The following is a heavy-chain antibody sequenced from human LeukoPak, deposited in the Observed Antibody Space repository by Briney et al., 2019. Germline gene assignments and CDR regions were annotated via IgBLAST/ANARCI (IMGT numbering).Heavy chain of an antibody. V-gene: IGHV4-4*07. CDR3: SRGYSVYYYYYYMDV. J-gene: IGHJ6*03. D-gene: IGHD4-11*01. CDR2: IYTSGST. CDR1: GGSISSYY. Sequence: PSETLSLTCTVSGGSISSYYWSWIRQPAGKGLEWIGRIYTSGSTNYNPSLKSRVTISVDTSKNQFSLKLSSVTAADTAVYYCSRGYSVYYYYYYMDVWGKGTTVTVSS.